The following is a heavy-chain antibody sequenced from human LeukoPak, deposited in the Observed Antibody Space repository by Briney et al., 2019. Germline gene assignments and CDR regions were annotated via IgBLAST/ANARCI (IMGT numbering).Heavy chain of an antibody. Sequence: GGSLRLSCAASGFTFSDFYMSWIRQAPGKGPEWVSYISRSGSTIYYADSVKGRFTISRDNAKKSLYLQMNSLRADDTAVYYCARDPGGTTFDYWGQGTLVTVSS. D-gene: IGHD1-7*01. CDR1: GFTFSDFY. CDR3: ARDPGGTTFDY. CDR2: ISRSGSTI. J-gene: IGHJ4*02. V-gene: IGHV3-11*04.